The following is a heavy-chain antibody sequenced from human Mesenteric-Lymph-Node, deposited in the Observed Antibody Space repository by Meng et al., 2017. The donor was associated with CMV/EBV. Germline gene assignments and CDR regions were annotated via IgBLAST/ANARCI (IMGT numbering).Heavy chain of an antibody. V-gene: IGHV4-59*01. CDR3: ARWGYYDFQNTADYYYGMDV. Sequence: SETLSLTCTVSGGSISSYYWSWIRQPPGKGLEWIGYIYYSGSTNYNPSLKSRVTISVDTSKNQFSLKLSSVTAADTAVYYCARWGYYDFQNTADYYYGMDVWGQGTTVTVSS. CDR1: GGSISSYY. CDR2: IYYSGST. D-gene: IGHD3-3*01. J-gene: IGHJ6*02.